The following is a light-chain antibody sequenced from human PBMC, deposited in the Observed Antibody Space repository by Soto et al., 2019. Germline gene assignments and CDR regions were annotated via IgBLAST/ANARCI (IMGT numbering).Light chain of an antibody. Sequence: QSVLTQPPSASGTPGQRVTISCSGSSSNIGSKYVYWYQQLPGTAPKLLIYRNNQRPSGVPDRFSGSTSGTSASLAISGLRSEDEADYYCEAWDDSLSGVVFGGGTQLTVL. CDR2: RNN. CDR3: EAWDDSLSGVV. CDR1: SSNIGSKY. J-gene: IGLJ2*01. V-gene: IGLV1-47*01.